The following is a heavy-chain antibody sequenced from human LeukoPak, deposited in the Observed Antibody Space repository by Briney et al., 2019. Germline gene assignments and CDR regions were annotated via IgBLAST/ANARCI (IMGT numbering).Heavy chain of an antibody. V-gene: IGHV3-23*01. Sequence: GGSLRLSCAASGVIVSSYAMSWVRQAPGKGLEWVSAINGRGDNTYYADFVKGRFTISRDNSKSTVYLQMNSLGTEDTAVYYCAKDRVSPGFNWFDPWGQGTLVTVSS. CDR2: INGRGDNT. D-gene: IGHD2/OR15-2a*01. J-gene: IGHJ5*02. CDR3: AKDRVSPGFNWFDP. CDR1: GVIVSSYA.